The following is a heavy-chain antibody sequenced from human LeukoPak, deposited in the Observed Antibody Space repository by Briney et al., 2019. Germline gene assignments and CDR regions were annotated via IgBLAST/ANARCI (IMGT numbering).Heavy chain of an antibody. CDR3: AKEPYFDL. V-gene: IGHV3-23*01. Sequence: GGSLRLSCAASGFTFSTYGMSWVRQAPGKGLEWVSGINGTGGSTYYAGFVKGRFTISRDNSKNTLYLQMNSLRAEDTALYYCAKEPYFDLWGRGTLVTVSS. CDR1: GFTFSTYG. CDR2: INGTGGST. J-gene: IGHJ2*01.